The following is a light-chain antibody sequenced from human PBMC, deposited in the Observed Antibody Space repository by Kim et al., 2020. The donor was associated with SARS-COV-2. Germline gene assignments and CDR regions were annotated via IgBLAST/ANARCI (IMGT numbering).Light chain of an antibody. J-gene: IGLJ2*01. CDR2: GKN. CDR1: SLRSYY. CDR3: NSRDSNDNVV. Sequence: VDVGQTVRITCQGDSLRSYYATWYQQKPGQAPILVIYGKNNRPSGIPDRFSGSSSGNTASLTITGTQAGDEAHYYCNSRDSNDNVVFGGGTQLTVL. V-gene: IGLV3-19*01.